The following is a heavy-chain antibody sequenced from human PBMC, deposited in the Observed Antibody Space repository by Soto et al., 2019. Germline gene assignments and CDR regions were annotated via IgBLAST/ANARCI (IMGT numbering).Heavy chain of an antibody. CDR2: ISAYNGNT. V-gene: IGHV1-18*01. D-gene: IGHD3-16*01. CDR1: GYTFTSYG. Sequence: GASVKVSCRASGYTFTSYGSSWVRQAPGQGLEWMGWISAYNGNTNYAQKLQGRVTMTTDTSTSTAYMELRSLRSDDTAVYYCARALYAYVWGTTLTYYYYGMDGSRQGTTVTLCS. CDR3: ARALYAYVWGTTLTYYYYGMDG. J-gene: IGHJ6*02.